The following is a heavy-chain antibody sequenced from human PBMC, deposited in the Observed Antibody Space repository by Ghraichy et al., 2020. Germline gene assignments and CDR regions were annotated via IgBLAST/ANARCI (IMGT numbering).Heavy chain of an antibody. V-gene: IGHV3-23*01. Sequence: GESLNISCAGSGFTFSNFAMSWVRQAPGKGLEWVSAIRRSGDDTYYADSVKGRFTISRDNSNNMLYLQMNRLRGEDTAVYYCAKDPNVLRISEYLPPRGGGYYHYGLDVWGQGTTVTVSS. D-gene: IGHD3-3*01. CDR1: GFTFSNFA. J-gene: IGHJ6*02. CDR3: AKDPNVLRISEYLPPRGGGYYHYGLDV. CDR2: IRRSGDDT.